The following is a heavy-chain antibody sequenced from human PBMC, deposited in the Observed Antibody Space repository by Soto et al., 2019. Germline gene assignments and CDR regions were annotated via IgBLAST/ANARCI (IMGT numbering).Heavy chain of an antibody. CDR2: FYWDDDK. V-gene: IGHV2-5*02. D-gene: IGHD3-3*01. Sequence: QITLKESGPTLVKPTQTLTLTCIFCGFSLSTSGMGVGWFRQPPGEALEYLGIFYWDDDKRYSPSLKSRLTIVGDNSKNQAVLILTDMDPVDTATYFCARRDTGRGLFLDWGQGILVTVSA. J-gene: IGHJ4*02. CDR3: ARRDTGRGLFLD. CDR1: GFSLSTSGMG.